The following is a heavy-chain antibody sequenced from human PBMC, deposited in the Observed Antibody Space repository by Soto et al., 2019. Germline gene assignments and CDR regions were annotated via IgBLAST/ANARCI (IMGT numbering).Heavy chain of an antibody. CDR2: ISGSGGST. J-gene: IGHJ6*03. CDR3: AKGRGHPIFGVVLSQYYYYYYMDV. Sequence: GGSLRLSCAASGFTFSSYAMSWVRQAPGKGLEWVSAISGSGGSTYYADSVKGRFTISRDNSKNTLYLQMNSLRAEDTAVYYCAKGRGHPIFGVVLSQYYYYYYMDVWGKGTTVTVSS. D-gene: IGHD3-3*01. CDR1: GFTFSSYA. V-gene: IGHV3-23*01.